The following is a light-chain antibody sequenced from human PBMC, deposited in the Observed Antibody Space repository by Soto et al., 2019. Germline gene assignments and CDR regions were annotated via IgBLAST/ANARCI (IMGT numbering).Light chain of an antibody. V-gene: IGLV1-44*01. Sequence: HSALTQSPSASATPGQRVTISCSGSNSNIGTNTVNWYQQLPGTAPRLLIYTNNQRPSGVPRRFSGSKTGTSASLAIGGLQSEDGADYYCAAWDDSLGAYVFGTGTKVTVL. J-gene: IGLJ1*01. CDR3: AAWDDSLGAYV. CDR1: NSNIGTNT. CDR2: TNN.